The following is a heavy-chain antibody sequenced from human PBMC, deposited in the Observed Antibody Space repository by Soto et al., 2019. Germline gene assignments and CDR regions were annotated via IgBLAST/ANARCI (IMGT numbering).Heavy chain of an antibody. CDR3: AKQLHDYGEYYGMDV. CDR2: ISYDGSNK. CDR1: GFTFSSYG. V-gene: IGHV3-30*18. Sequence: GESLKISCAASGFTFSSYGMHWVRQAPGKGLEWVAVISYDGSNKYYADSVKGRFTISRDNSKNTLYLQMNSLRAEDTAVYYCAKQLHDYGEYYGMDVWGQGTTVTVSS. D-gene: IGHD4-17*01. J-gene: IGHJ6*02.